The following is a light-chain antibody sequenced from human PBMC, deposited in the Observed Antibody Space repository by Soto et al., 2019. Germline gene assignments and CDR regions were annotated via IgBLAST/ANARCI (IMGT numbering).Light chain of an antibody. J-gene: IGKJ1*01. Sequence: EIVLTQSPGTLSLSPGEIATLSCRAIQSVRNSYLSWYQQKPGQAPRLLIYGSSSRATGIPDRFSGSGSGTEFTITISRMEPEDFALYYCQKYGSAXPWTCGQGTKV. CDR3: QKYGSAXPWT. CDR1: QSVRNSY. CDR2: GSS. V-gene: IGKV3-20*01.